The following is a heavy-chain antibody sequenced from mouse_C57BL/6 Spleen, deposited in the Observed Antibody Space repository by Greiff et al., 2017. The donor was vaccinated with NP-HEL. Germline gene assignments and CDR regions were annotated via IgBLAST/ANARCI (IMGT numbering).Heavy chain of an antibody. Sequence: EVQLQQSGPGLVKPSQSLSLTCSVTGYSITSGYYWNWIRQFPGNKLEWMGYISYDGSNNYNPSLKNRISITRDTSKNQFFLKLNSVTTEDTATYYCARSPYYYDSSPYYFDYWGQGTTLTVSS. CDR3: ARSPYYYDSSPYYFDY. V-gene: IGHV3-6*01. J-gene: IGHJ2*01. CDR1: GYSITSGYY. D-gene: IGHD1-1*01. CDR2: ISYDGSN.